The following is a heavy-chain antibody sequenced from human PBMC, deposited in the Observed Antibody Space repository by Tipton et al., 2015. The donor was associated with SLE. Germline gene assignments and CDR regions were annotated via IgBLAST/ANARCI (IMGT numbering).Heavy chain of an antibody. Sequence: GLVKPSETLSLTCNVSGVSISSSYWSWIRQPAGKGLEWIGEINPPGSTNYNPSLKSRVTISLDTSKNLFSLKLSSVTAADTAVYYCARDVTHCGGGYCYESFESWGQGTLVTVSS. V-gene: IGHV4-4*07. D-gene: IGHD2-15*01. CDR3: ARDVTHCGGGYCYESFES. CDR2: INPPGST. CDR1: GVSISSSY. J-gene: IGHJ4*02.